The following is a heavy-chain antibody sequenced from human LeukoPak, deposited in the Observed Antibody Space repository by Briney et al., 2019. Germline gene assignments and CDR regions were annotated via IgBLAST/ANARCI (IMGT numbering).Heavy chain of an antibody. CDR2: IYYSGST. J-gene: IGHJ5*02. D-gene: IGHD1-20*01. V-gene: IGHV4-39*01. Sequence: KPSETLSLTCTVSGGSISSSSYYWGWIRQPPGKGLEWIGSIYYSGSTYYNPSLKSRVTISVDTSKNQFSLKLSSVNAADTAVYYCARPRITGTTNWFDPWGQGTLVTVSS. CDR1: GGSISSSSYY. CDR3: ARPRITGTTNWFDP.